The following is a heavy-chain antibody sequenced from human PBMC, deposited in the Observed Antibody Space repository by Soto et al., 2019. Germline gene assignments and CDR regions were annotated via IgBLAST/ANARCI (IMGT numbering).Heavy chain of an antibody. CDR3: AKNFLPLSPDLYFDS. CDR1: GFTFRSYG. J-gene: IGHJ4*02. CDR2: ISYDGSYK. Sequence: GGSLRLSCAASGFTFRSYGMHWARQAPGRGLEWVAVISYDGSYKSYEDSVEGRFTISRDNYKNTLHLQMDSLRAEDTAVYYCAKNFLPLSPDLYFDSWGQGTLVTVSS. D-gene: IGHD3-16*01. V-gene: IGHV3-30*18.